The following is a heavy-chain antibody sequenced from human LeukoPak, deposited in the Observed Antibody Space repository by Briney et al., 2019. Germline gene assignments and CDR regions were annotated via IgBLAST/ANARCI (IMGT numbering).Heavy chain of an antibody. CDR2: IYSGGAT. CDR3: ARGAYRISWPGIDY. Sequence: PGGSLTLSCAASGFTVISNLMTWVRQSPGRGLEWLSSIYSGGATYYADSVKGRFTISRDHSNNSVSLQMTNLRVEDTAIYCCARGAYRISWPGIDYWGQGTLVTVSS. V-gene: IGHV3-53*01. D-gene: IGHD3-16*02. CDR1: GFTVISNL. J-gene: IGHJ4*02.